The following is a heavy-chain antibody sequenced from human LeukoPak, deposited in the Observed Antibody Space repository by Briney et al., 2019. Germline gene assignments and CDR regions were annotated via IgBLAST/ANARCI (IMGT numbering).Heavy chain of an antibody. CDR2: ISDSGGST. J-gene: IGHJ6*02. Sequence: GGSLRLSCAASEFTLSIYAMHWVRQAPGKGLEYVSAISDSGGSTYYADSVKGRFTISRDNSKNTLYLQMSSLRAEDTAVYFCVRGYSFGPYGMDVWGQGTTVTVSS. D-gene: IGHD2-15*01. CDR1: EFTLSIYA. CDR3: VRGYSFGPYGMDV. V-gene: IGHV3-64D*09.